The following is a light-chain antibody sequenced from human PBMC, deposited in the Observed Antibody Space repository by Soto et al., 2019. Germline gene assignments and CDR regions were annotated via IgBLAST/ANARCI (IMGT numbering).Light chain of an antibody. Sequence: EIVLTQSPGTLSLYPGERATLSCRASQTITGNNLAWYQQKRGQAPRLIIYAASRRATGIPDRFSGSGSGTDFTLTISRLEPEDFAGYFCQQYSAPSWTFGRGTKVEV. J-gene: IGKJ1*01. CDR3: QQYSAPSWT. CDR1: QTITGNN. CDR2: AAS. V-gene: IGKV3-20*01.